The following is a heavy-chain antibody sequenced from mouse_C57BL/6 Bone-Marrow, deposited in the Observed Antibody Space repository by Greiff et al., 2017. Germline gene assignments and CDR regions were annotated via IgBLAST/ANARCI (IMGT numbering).Heavy chain of an antibody. Sequence: EVQGVESGGGLVKPGGSLKLSCAASGFTFSSYAMSWVRQTPEKRLEWVETISDGGSYTYYPDNVKGRFTITRDNAKNNLYLQMSHLKSEDTAMYDCARASIVTTAHYYAMDYGGQGTSATVSA. J-gene: IGHJ4*01. CDR3: ARASIVTTAHYYAMDY. CDR2: ISDGGSYT. CDR1: GFTFSSYA. D-gene: IGHD2-5*01. V-gene: IGHV5-4*01.